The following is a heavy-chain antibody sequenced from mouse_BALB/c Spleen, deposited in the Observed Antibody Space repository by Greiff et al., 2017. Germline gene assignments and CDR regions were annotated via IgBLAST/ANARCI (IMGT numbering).Heavy chain of an antibody. CDR2: INPGGGYT. D-gene: IGHD2-4*01. J-gene: IGHJ3*01. V-gene: IGHV1-63*02. CDR3: ARRSSMITTDGSSWFAY. Sequence: QVQLQQSGAELVRPGTSVKMSCKAAGYTFTNYWIGWVKQRPGHGLEWIGDINPGGGYTNYNEKFKGKATLTADTSSSTAYMQLSSLTSEDSAIYYCARRSSMITTDGSSWFAYWGQGTLVTVSA. CDR1: GYTFTNYW.